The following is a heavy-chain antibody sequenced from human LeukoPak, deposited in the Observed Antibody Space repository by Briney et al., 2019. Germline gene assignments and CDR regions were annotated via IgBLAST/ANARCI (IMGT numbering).Heavy chain of an antibody. CDR2: INAGNGNT. V-gene: IGHV1-3*01. D-gene: IGHD3-16*02. CDR3: ARAYYDYVWGSYRPPDY. J-gene: IGHJ4*02. CDR1: GYTFTSYA. Sequence: ASVKVSCKASGYTFTSYAMHWVRQAPGQRLEWMGWINAGNGNTKYSQKFQGRVTITRDTSASTAYMELSSLRSEDTAVYYCARAYYDYVWGSYRPPDYWGQGTLVTVSS.